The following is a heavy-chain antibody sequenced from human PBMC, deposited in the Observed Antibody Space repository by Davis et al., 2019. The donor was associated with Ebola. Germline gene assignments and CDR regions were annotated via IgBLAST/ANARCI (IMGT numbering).Heavy chain of an antibody. D-gene: IGHD3-10*01. CDR3: ARDRQESFGELLYSYYYGMDV. Sequence: AASVKVSCKASGYTFTSYYMHWVRQAPGQGLEWMGIINPSGGSTSYAQKFQGRVTMTRDTSTSTVYMELRSLRSDDTAVYYCARDRQESFGELLYSYYYGMDVWGQGTTVTVSS. J-gene: IGHJ6*02. CDR1: GYTFTSYY. V-gene: IGHV1-46*01. CDR2: INPSGGST.